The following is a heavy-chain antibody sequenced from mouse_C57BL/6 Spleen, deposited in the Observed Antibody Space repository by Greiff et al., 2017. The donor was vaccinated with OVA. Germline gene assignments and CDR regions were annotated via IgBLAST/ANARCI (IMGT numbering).Heavy chain of an antibody. CDR1: GYTFTDYY. J-gene: IGHJ3*01. Sequence: VQLQQSGPELVKPGASVKISCKASGYTFTDYYMNWVKQSHGQRLEWIGDINPNTGGTSYNQQFKGKATLHVDKSSRTAYMALRSLTSEDSAVYDCARILYEGFAYWGQGTLVTVSA. CDR3: ARILYEGFAY. V-gene: IGHV1-26*01. CDR2: INPNTGGT. D-gene: IGHD2-3*01.